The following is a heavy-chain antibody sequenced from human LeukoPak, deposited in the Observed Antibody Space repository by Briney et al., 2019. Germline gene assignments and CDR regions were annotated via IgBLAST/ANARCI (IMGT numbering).Heavy chain of an antibody. D-gene: IGHD2-8*01. V-gene: IGHV3-74*01. CDR1: GLTFSSDW. Sequence: GGSLRLSCAASGLTFSSDWMHWVRQVPGKGLVWVSRINSDASTINYADSVKGRFTISGDNAKNTLYLQMNNLRAEDTAVYYCARSRYCTNGICSYFDYWGQGTLVTVSS. J-gene: IGHJ4*02. CDR2: INSDASTI. CDR3: ARSRYCTNGICSYFDY.